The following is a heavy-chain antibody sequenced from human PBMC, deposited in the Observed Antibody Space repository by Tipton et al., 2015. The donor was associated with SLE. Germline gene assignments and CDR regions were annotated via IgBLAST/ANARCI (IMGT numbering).Heavy chain of an antibody. J-gene: IGHJ4*02. CDR2: INPQSGGT. V-gene: IGHV1-2*06. CDR1: GYTFSDYF. Sequence: QSGAEVKKPGASVKVSCKASGYTFSDYFIHWVRQAPGHGLEWMGRINPQSGGTNRAQDFQGTVTMTRDTSISTAYMELSRLRSEDTAVYYCASRSGEDDYWGPGTLVTVSS. D-gene: IGHD7-27*01. CDR3: ASRSGEDDY.